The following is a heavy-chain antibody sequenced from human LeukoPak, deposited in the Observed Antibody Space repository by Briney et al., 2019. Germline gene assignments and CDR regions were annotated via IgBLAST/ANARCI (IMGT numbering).Heavy chain of an antibody. CDR3: ARDGDCSSTSCYVGAFDI. CDR2: ISYDGSNK. V-gene: IGHV3-30*04. Sequence: GGSLRLSCAASGFTFSSYAMHWVRQAPSKGLEWVAVISYDGSNKYYADSVKGRFTISRDNSKNTLYLQMNSLRAEDTAVYYCARDGDCSSTSCYVGAFDIWGQGTMVTVSS. CDR1: GFTFSSYA. J-gene: IGHJ3*02. D-gene: IGHD2-2*01.